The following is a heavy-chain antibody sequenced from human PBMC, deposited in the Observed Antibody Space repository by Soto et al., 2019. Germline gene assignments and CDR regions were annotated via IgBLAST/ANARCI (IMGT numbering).Heavy chain of an antibody. CDR1: GGTFSSYA. CDR2: IIPIFGTA. J-gene: IGHJ4*02. D-gene: IGHD3-22*01. V-gene: IGHV1-69*01. Sequence: QVQLVQSGAEVKKPGSSVKVSCKASGGTFSSYAISWVRQAPGQGLEWMGGIIPIFGTANYAQKFQGRVTITADESTSPDYMELSSLRSEDTAVYYCAQRPYYYDSSGYSPLRYWGQGTLVTVSS. CDR3: AQRPYYYDSSGYSPLRY.